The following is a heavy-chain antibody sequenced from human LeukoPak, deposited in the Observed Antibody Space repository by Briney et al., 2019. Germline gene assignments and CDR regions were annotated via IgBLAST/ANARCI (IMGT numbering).Heavy chain of an antibody. V-gene: IGHV3-21*01. CDR3: AREFYGRGDS. J-gene: IGHJ4*02. D-gene: IGHD3-10*01. Sequence: GGSLRLSCAASGFTFSSYSMNWVRQAPGKGLEWVSSISSSSSYIYYADSVKGRFTISRDDAKNSLYLQMNGLRAEDTAVYYCAREFYGRGDSWGQGTLVIVSS. CDR1: GFTFSSYS. CDR2: ISSSSSYI.